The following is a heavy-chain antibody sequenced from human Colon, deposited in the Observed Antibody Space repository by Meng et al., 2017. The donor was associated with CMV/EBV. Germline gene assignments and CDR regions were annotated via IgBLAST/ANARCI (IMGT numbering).Heavy chain of an antibody. V-gene: IGHV3-30*02. CDR3: HSHVLRYFDLFDY. J-gene: IGHJ4*02. D-gene: IGHD3-9*01. Sequence: GGSLRLSCIASGFSFKNYGMHWVRQAPGKGPEWLAFIRWDSNNKLYVDSVRGRFNISRDNSKNTLYLQMNSLRAEDTAVYYCHSHVLRYFDLFDYWGQGTLVTVSS. CDR1: GFSFKNYG. CDR2: IRWDSNNK.